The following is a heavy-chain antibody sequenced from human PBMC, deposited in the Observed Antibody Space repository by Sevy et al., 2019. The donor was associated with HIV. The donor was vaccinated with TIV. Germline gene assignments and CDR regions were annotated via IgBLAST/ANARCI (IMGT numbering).Heavy chain of an antibody. CDR1: GFTVSSNY. CDR2: IYSGGRT. D-gene: IGHD3-22*01. V-gene: IGHV3-53*01. J-gene: IGHJ4*02. Sequence: GGSLRLSCAASGFTVSSNYMSWVRQAPGKGLEWVSVIYSGGRTYYADSVKGRFTISRDNSKNTLYLHMNSLRAEDTAVYYCARGLYDSSGYYPLDYWGQGTLVTVSS. CDR3: ARGLYDSSGYYPLDY.